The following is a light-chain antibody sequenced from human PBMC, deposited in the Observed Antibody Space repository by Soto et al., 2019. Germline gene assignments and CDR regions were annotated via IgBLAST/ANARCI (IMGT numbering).Light chain of an antibody. CDR1: QSFSSN. CDR3: QQYNNWPPHT. V-gene: IGKV3-15*01. CDR2: GAS. J-gene: IGKJ2*01. Sequence: ELVMTQSPATLFLSPGERATLSSGPGQSFSSNLAWYQRKPGQAPRLLIYGASTRATGIPARFSSSGSGTEFTLTISSLQSEDFAVYYCQQYNNWPPHTFGQGTKLEIK.